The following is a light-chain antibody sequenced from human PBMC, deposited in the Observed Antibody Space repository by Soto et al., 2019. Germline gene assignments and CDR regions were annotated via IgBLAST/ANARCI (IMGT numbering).Light chain of an antibody. CDR2: DAS. Sequence: EIVLTQSPDTLSLSPGERATLSCRASQSVGNNYLAWYQQKPGQAPRFLIYDASSRATGIPDRFSGSGSGTDFTLTISRLEPEDFAVYYCQQYGSTPLTFGGGTKVDIE. J-gene: IGKJ4*01. CDR3: QQYGSTPLT. CDR1: QSVGNNY. V-gene: IGKV3-20*01.